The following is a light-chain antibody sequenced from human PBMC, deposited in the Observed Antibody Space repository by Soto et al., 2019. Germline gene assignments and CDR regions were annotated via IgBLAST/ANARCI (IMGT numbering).Light chain of an antibody. CDR1: QSISSW. CDR3: QQYNDNWT. V-gene: IGKV1-5*03. J-gene: IGKJ1*01. CDR2: KAS. Sequence: QMPQSPSTLAASVGDRVTITCRASQSISSWLAWYQQKPGKAPKLLIYKASTLQSGVPSRFSGSGSGTEFTLAISSLQPDDSATYYCQQYNDNWTFGQGNKVDIK.